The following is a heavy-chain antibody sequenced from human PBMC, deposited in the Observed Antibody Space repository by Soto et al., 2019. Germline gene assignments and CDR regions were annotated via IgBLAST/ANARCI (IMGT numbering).Heavy chain of an antibody. CDR1: GGSFSGYY. Sequence: SETLSLTCAVYGGSFSGYYWSWIRQPPGKGLEWIGEINHSGSTNYNPSLKSRVTISVDTSKNQFSLKLSSVTAADMAVYYCARGGITGTTVYYYYGMDVWGQGTTVTVSS. D-gene: IGHD1-7*01. CDR3: ARGGITGTTVYYYYGMDV. CDR2: INHSGST. J-gene: IGHJ6*02. V-gene: IGHV4-34*01.